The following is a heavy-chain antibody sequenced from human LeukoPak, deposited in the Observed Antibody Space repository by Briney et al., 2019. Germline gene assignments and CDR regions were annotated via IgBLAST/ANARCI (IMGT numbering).Heavy chain of an antibody. V-gene: IGHV4-34*01. CDR1: GGSLSDYF. CDR2: IDDCGNG. CDR3: ARFSRSMWGDWGDAFDL. Sequence: SETLSLTCRVYGGSLSDYFWAWIRQHPPAGRERMGEIDDCGNGNYNPSLTSRVLVSMDKSKNQFYLVMKPVTAADAAAYCCARFSRSMWGDWGDAFDLWGQGTTVIVAS. J-gene: IGHJ3*01. D-gene: IGHD2-21*02.